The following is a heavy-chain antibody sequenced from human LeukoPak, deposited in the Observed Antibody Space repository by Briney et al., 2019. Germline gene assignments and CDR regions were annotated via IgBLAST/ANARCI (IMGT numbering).Heavy chain of an antibody. V-gene: IGHV1-46*01. CDR3: ARVLVEGEMATGYYYYYYMDV. CDR1: GYTFSNYY. Sequence: ASVKVSCKASGYTFSNYYIHWVRQAPGQGPEWMGIINPSGGSTTYAQKFQGRVTMTTDTSTSTAYMELRSLRSDDTAVYYCARVLVEGEMATGYYYYYYMDVWGKGTTVTVSS. D-gene: IGHD5-24*01. J-gene: IGHJ6*03. CDR2: INPSGGST.